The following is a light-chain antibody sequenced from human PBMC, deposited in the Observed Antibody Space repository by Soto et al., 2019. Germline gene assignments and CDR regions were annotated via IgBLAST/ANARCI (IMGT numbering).Light chain of an antibody. V-gene: IGLV1-51*01. CDR3: GSWDSSLSAYV. CDR2: DDN. Sequence: QYVMTQPPSVSAAPGQKVTISCSGSSSNIGGNSVSWYQQLPGTAPKLLIYDDNKRPSGITDRFSGSKSGTSATLGITVFQTGDAAHYYCGSWDSSLSAYVFGTGTQLTVL. CDR1: SSNIGGNS. J-gene: IGLJ1*01.